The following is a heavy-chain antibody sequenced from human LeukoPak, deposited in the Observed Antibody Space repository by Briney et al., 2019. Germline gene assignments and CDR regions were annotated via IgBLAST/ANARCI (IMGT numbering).Heavy chain of an antibody. CDR1: GGSISSYY. J-gene: IGHJ4*02. CDR3: ARSIIGTRSKFDY. D-gene: IGHD1/OR15-1a*01. V-gene: IGHV4-59*08. CDR2: IYYSGST. Sequence: KPSETLSLTCTVSGGSISSYYWNWIRQPPGKGLEWIGYIYYSGSTNYNPSLKSRVTISVDTSKNHFSLKLSSVTAADTAVYSCARSIIGTRSKFDYWGQGTLVTVSS.